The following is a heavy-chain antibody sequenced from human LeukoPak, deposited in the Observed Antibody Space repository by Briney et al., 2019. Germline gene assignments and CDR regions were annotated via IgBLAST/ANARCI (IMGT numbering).Heavy chain of an antibody. CDR1: DDSLTSVSDY. V-gene: IGHV4-61*02. J-gene: IGHJ6*02. CDR2: IFINGGT. D-gene: IGHD2-2*01. CDR3: ARMRIIVVPAAKFRHFYYGMDV. Sequence: SQTLSLPCTVSDDSLTSVSDYWSWIPQPGGKGLGWIGRIFINGGTNYSPSLTSRVTRSADTSKSHFSLKLTSVTAADAAVYYCARMRIIVVPAAKFRHFYYGMDVWGQGTTVTVSS.